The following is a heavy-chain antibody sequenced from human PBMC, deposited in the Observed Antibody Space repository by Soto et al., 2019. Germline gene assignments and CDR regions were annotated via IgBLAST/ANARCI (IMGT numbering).Heavy chain of an antibody. CDR1: GFTFSSYG. J-gene: IGHJ4*02. CDR3: AKVGSGFSRAFDF. CDR2: ISDDGSNK. D-gene: IGHD3-3*01. V-gene: IGHV3-30*18. Sequence: QVQLVESGGGVVQPGRSLRLSCAASGFTFSSYGMHWVRQAPGKGLEWVAAISDDGSNKYYADSVKGRFIISRDNSKNTLYLKRNSLRAEDTAVYHCAKVGSGFSRAFDFWGQGPLVTASS.